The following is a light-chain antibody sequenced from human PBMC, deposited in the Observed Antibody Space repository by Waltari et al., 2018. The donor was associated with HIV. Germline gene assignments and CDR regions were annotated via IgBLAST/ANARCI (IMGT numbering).Light chain of an antibody. J-gene: IGKJ2*01. CDR3: QQYVSWPT. V-gene: IGKV3-15*01. CDR2: GAS. Sequence: IVMTQSPTTLSVSPGERATLSCRASQSVYVTLAWHQQKHGQPPRLSIYGASTRATDIPARFSGSGSGTEVTLTISSLQSEDFALYYCQQYVSWPTFGQGTKLEIK. CDR1: QSVYVT.